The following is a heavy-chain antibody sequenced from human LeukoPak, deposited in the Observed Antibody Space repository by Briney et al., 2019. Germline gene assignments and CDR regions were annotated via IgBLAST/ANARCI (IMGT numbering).Heavy chain of an antibody. CDR3: AGSSGWLFDY. CDR1: GFTFNNYW. Sequence: GGSLRLSCAGTGFTFNNYWMNWVRQAPGEGLEWVANIKEDGSQIYYVDSVKGRFTISRDNAKNSVYLQMNSLRAEDTAVYYCAGSSGWLFDYWGQGTLVAVSS. D-gene: IGHD6-19*01. J-gene: IGHJ4*02. CDR2: IKEDGSQI. V-gene: IGHV3-7*01.